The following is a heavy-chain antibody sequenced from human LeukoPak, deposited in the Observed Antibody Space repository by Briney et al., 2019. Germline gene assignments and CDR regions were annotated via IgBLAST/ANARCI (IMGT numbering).Heavy chain of an antibody. V-gene: IGHV3-30*02. CDR3: AKEKRRYFDWSSLDY. CDR2: IRYDGSNK. Sequence: PGGSLRLSCAASGFTFSSYGMHWVRQAPGKGLEWVAFIRYDGSNKYYADSVKGRFTISRDNSKNTLYLQMNSLRAEDTAVYYCAKEKRRYFDWSSLDYWGQGTLVTVSS. CDR1: GFTFSSYG. J-gene: IGHJ4*02. D-gene: IGHD3-9*01.